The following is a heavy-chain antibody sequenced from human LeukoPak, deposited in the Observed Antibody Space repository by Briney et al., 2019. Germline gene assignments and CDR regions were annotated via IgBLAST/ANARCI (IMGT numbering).Heavy chain of an antibody. V-gene: IGHV4-4*07. Sequence: SETLSLTCTVSGGSISNYYWSWVRQPAGKGLEWIGRIYTTGSTNYTPSLKSRVTISVDTSKNQFSLKLSSVTAADTAVYYCARQRVVITFNYYYYGMDVWGQGTTVTVSS. J-gene: IGHJ6*02. CDR2: IYTTGST. CDR1: GGSISNYY. CDR3: ARQRVVITFNYYYYGMDV. D-gene: IGHD3-22*01.